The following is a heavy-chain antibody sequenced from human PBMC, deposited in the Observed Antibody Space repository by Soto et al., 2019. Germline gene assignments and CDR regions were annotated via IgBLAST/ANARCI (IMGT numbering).Heavy chain of an antibody. J-gene: IGHJ4*02. V-gene: IGHV4-39*07. Sequence: SETRSLTCIVSGGSISSSSYYGVWIRQPPGKGLEWIGSIYYSGITYYNPSLKSRVTISVDTSKNQFSLKLSSVTAADTAVYYCARITIFGVVQNWGQGTLVTVSS. CDR2: IYYSGIT. CDR3: ARITIFGVVQN. D-gene: IGHD3-3*01. CDR1: GGSISSSSYY.